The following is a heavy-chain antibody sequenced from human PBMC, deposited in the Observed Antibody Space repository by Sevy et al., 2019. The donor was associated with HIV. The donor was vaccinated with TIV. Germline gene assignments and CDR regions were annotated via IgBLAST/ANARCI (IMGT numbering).Heavy chain of an antibody. Sequence: GGSLRLSCAASGFTFSSYGMHWVRQAPGMGLEWVAVIWYDGSNKYYADSVKGRFTISRDNSKNTLYLQMNSLRAEDTAVYYCARDLIAAAGYDYYYYGMDVWGQRTTVTVSS. CDR3: ARDLIAAAGYDYYYYGMDV. V-gene: IGHV3-33*01. CDR1: GFTFSSYG. D-gene: IGHD6-13*01. J-gene: IGHJ6*02. CDR2: IWYDGSNK.